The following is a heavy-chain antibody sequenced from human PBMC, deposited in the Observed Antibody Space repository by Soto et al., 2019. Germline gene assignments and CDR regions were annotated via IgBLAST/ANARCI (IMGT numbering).Heavy chain of an antibody. D-gene: IGHD3-10*01. CDR2: IYFTGST. CDR3: ARHMAPGGSGNFDS. CDR1: GGSITSFY. J-gene: IGHJ4*02. V-gene: IGHV4-59*01. Sequence: QVQLQESGPGLVKPSETLSLTCNVSGGSITSFYWDWLRQPPGKGLEWIGYIYFTGSTNYNPSLASRVTISIDSSKRQFSLKLRSVSAADTAVYFCARHMAPGGSGNFDSWGQGTLVTVSS.